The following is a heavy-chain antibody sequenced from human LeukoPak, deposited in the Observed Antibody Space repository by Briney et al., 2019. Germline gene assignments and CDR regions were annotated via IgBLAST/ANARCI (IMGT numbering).Heavy chain of an antibody. Sequence: ASVKVSCKASGYTFTSYYMHWGRQPLGQGLEWRGIINPMGGSTSYAQKFQGRVTMTRDTSTSTVYMELSSLRSEDTAVYYCARDFFSGRHDRSRGGFDYWGQGTLVTVSS. CDR2: INPMGGST. CDR1: GYTFTSYY. CDR3: ARDFFSGRHDRSRGGFDY. J-gene: IGHJ4*02. D-gene: IGHD6-19*01. V-gene: IGHV1-46*01.